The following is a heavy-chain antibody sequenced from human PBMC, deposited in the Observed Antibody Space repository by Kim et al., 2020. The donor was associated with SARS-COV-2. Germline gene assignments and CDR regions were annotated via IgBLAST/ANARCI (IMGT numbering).Heavy chain of an antibody. CDR1: GFTFSSYA. D-gene: IGHD3-10*01. CDR2: ISGSGGST. CDR3: AKPLTPLKGSGSYYDY. V-gene: IGHV3-23*01. Sequence: GGSLRLSCAASGFTFSSYAMSWVRQAPGKGLEWVSAISGSGGSTYYADSVKGRFTISRDNSKNTLYLQMNSLRAEDTAVYYCAKPLTPLKGSGSYYDYWGQGTLVTVSS. J-gene: IGHJ4*02.